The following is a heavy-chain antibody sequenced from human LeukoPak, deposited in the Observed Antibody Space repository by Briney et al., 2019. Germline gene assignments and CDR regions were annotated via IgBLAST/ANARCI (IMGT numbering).Heavy chain of an antibody. CDR2: ISYDGSNK. J-gene: IGHJ3*02. D-gene: IGHD3-22*01. Sequence: GGSLRLSCAASGFTFSSYGMHWVRQAPGKGLEWVAVISYDGSNKYYADSVKGRFTISRDNSKNTLYLQMNSLRAEDTAVYYCAKERAYYYDSSGYWENAFDIWGQGTMVTVSS. CDR3: AKERAYYYDSSGYWENAFDI. V-gene: IGHV3-30*18. CDR1: GFTFSSYG.